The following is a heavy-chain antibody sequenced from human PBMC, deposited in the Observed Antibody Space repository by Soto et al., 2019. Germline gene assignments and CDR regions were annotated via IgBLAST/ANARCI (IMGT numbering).Heavy chain of an antibody. CDR1: GFTFSSYG. J-gene: IGHJ6*03. CDR2: ISYDGSNK. Sequence: GGSLRLSCAASGFTFSSYGMHWVRQAPGKGLEWVAVISYDGSNKYYADSVKGRFTISRDNSKNTLYLQMNSLRAEDTAVYYCAGERAATSSDYYYYMDVWGKGTTVTVSS. V-gene: IGHV3-30*03. D-gene: IGHD2-15*01. CDR3: AGERAATSSDYYYYMDV.